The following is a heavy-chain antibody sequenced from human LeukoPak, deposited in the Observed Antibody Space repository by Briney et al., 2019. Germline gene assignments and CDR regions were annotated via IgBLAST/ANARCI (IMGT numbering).Heavy chain of an antibody. CDR2: MNPNSGNT. J-gene: IGHJ4*02. Sequence: ASVKVSCKASGYTFTSYDINWVRQAPGQGREWMGWMNPNSGNTVYAQKFQGRVTMTRNTSISTAYMELSSLRSEDTAVYYCARESRPGFDYWGQGTLVTVSS. CDR1: GYTFTSYD. V-gene: IGHV1-8*01. CDR3: ARESRPGFDY.